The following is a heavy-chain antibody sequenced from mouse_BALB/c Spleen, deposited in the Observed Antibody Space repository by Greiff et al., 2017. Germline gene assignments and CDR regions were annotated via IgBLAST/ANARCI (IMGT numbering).Heavy chain of an antibody. D-gene: IGHD4-1*01. CDR3: TRAGRAY. V-gene: IGHV1S81*02. J-gene: IGHJ3*01. Sequence: QVQLKQSGAELVKPGASVKLSCKASGYTFTSYYMYWVKQRPGQGLEWIGEINPSNGGTNFNEKFKSKATLTVDKSSSTAYMQLSSLTSEDSAVYYCTRAGRAYWGQGTLVTVSA. CDR1: GYTFTSYY. CDR2: INPSNGGT.